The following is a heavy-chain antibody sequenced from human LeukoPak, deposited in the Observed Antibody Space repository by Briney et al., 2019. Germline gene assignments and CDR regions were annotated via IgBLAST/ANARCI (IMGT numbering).Heavy chain of an antibody. V-gene: IGHV5-51*01. CDR2: IYPGDSDT. J-gene: IGHJ4*02. CDR1: GYSFTSYW. CDR3: ARWGIAAAGPYYFDY. D-gene: IGHD6-13*01. Sequence: RGESLKISCKGSGYSFTSYWIGWVRQMPGKGLEWMGIIYPGDSDTRYSPSFQGQVTISADKSISTAYLQWSSLKASDTAMYYCARWGIAAAGPYYFDYWGQGTLVTVSS.